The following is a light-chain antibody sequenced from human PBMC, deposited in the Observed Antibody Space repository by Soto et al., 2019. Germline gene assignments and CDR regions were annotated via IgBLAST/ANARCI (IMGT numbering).Light chain of an antibody. Sequence: EIVMTQSPATLSLSPGERATLSCRASQSVSSSYLSWYQQKPGQAPRLLIYGASTRATGIPARFSGSGSGTDFTLTINSLQSEDFAVYYCQPYNNRPLTFGGGTKVDIK. J-gene: IGKJ4*01. CDR2: GAS. CDR1: QSVSSSY. CDR3: QPYNNRPLT. V-gene: IGKV3D-7*01.